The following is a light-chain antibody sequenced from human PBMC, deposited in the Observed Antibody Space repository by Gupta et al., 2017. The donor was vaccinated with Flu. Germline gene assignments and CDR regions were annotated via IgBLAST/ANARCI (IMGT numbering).Light chain of an antibody. Sequence: PSTLSASAGDRVTITCRASQSVRSWVVWYQQKPGQAPKLVIYDASSRESGVPSRFSGSGSGTEFTLTISSLQAEDFATYYCQQYKDSQITFGQGTKVEIK. CDR1: QSVRSW. CDR3: QQYKDSQIT. J-gene: IGKJ2*01. CDR2: DAS. V-gene: IGKV1-5*01.